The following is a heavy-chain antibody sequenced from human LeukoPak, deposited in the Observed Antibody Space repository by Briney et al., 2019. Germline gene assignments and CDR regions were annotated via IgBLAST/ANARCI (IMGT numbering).Heavy chain of an antibody. D-gene: IGHD6-13*01. Sequence: PSETLSLTCTVSGGSISTYYWSWIRQPPGKGLEWIAYVTDSGSTYYNPSLKSRVTISVDTSKNQFSLKLSSVTAADTAVYYCARDNSRAAAGTLDYWGQGTLVTVSS. V-gene: IGHV4-59*12. CDR3: ARDNSRAAAGTLDY. CDR1: GGSISTYY. J-gene: IGHJ4*02. CDR2: VTDSGST.